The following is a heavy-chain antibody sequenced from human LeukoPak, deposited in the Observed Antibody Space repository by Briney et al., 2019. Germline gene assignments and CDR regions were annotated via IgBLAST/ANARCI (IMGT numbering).Heavy chain of an antibody. Sequence: SETLSLTCTVSGGSISSYYWSWIRQPPGKGLEWIGYIYYSGSTNYNPSLKSRVTISVDTSKNQFSLNLSSVTAADTAVYYCARGVEMALDYWGQGTLVTVSS. CDR3: ARGVEMALDY. CDR1: GGSISSYY. V-gene: IGHV4-59*12. CDR2: IYYSGST. D-gene: IGHD5-24*01. J-gene: IGHJ4*02.